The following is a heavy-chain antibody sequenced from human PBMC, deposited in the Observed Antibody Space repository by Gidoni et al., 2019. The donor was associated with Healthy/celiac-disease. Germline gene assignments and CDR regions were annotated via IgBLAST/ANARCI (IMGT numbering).Heavy chain of an antibody. D-gene: IGHD1-1*01. CDR2: IYYSGST. CDR3: ARGPKGNWKGAHYYYMDV. CDR1: GGSISSYY. J-gene: IGHJ6*03. Sequence: QVQLQESGPGLVKPSETLSLTCTVSGGSISSYYWSWIRQPPGKGLEWIGYIYYSGSTNYNPSLKSRVTISVDTSKNQFSLKLSSVTAADTAVYYCARGPKGNWKGAHYYYMDVWGKGTTVTVSS. V-gene: IGHV4-59*01.